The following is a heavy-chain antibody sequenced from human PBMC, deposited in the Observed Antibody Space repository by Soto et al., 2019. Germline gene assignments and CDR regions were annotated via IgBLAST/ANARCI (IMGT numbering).Heavy chain of an antibody. CDR1: GESIATGAFY. V-gene: IGHV4-61*08. Sequence: PSETLSLTCTVSGESIATGAFYWSWIRLQSGKGPEWIGSIFYAGGTYYNPSLKSRVTISVDTSQNQFSLKLSSVTAADTAVYYCARWGYSGYDQGLDYWGQGTLVTVSS. D-gene: IGHD5-12*01. CDR2: IFYAGGT. J-gene: IGHJ4*02. CDR3: ARWGYSGYDQGLDY.